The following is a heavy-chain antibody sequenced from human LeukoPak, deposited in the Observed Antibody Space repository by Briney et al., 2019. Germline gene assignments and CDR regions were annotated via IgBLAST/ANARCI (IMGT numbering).Heavy chain of an antibody. CDR1: GFTFSNYG. Sequence: GGSLRLSCAASGFTFSNYGMHWVRQAPGKGLEWVAFIRYDGSNKYYADSVQGRFTISRDNSKNTLYLQMNSLRAEDTAVYYCAKDKERESDFYYYMDVWGKGTTVTVSS. V-gene: IGHV3-30*02. CDR3: AKDKERESDFYYYMDV. J-gene: IGHJ6*03. CDR2: IRYDGSNK.